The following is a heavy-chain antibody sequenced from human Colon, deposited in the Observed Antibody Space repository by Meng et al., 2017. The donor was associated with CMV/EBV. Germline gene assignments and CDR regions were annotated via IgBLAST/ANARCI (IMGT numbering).Heavy chain of an antibody. CDR2: ISGSGTAT. Sequence: GESLKISCATSGFTFRTYAMGWVRQAPGKGLEWVSSISGSGTATYYSSSVKGRFTISRDSSKNTLYLQMDSLRVEDTAVYYCAKRGEEYYHDSSGYYWYFDVWGRGTLVTVSS. D-gene: IGHD3-22*01. J-gene: IGHJ2*01. CDR3: AKRGEEYYHDSSGYYWYFDV. V-gene: IGHV3-23*01. CDR1: GFTFRTYA.